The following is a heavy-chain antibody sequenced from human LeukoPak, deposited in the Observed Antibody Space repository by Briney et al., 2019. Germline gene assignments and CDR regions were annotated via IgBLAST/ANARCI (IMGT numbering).Heavy chain of an antibody. Sequence: GGSLRLSCAASGFTFSSYWMSWVRQAPGKGLEWVANINRDGGEKYYVDSVEGRFTISRDNAKNSLYLQMNSLRVEDTAIYYCARDQGAAGDYWGQGTLVTVSP. CDR1: GFTFSSYW. J-gene: IGHJ4*02. V-gene: IGHV3-7*01. CDR2: INRDGGEK. CDR3: ARDQGAAGDY. D-gene: IGHD6-13*01.